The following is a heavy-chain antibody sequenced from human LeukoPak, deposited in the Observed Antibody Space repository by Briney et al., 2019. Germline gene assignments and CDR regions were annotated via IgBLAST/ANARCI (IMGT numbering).Heavy chain of an antibody. CDR1: GYTFTGYY. CDR3: ARKDAFDI. V-gene: IGHV1-2*02. CDR2: INPNSGDT. Sequence: ASVKVSCKASGYTFTGYYMHWVQQAPGQGLEWMGWINPNSGDTNYAQKFQGRVTMTRDTSISTAYMELSRLRSDDTAMYYCARKDAFDIWGQGTMVTVSS. J-gene: IGHJ3*02.